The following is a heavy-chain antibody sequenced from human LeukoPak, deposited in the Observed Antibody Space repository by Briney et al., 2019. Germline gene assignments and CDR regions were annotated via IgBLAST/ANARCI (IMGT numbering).Heavy chain of an antibody. CDR3: ARLTTARGGFDY. V-gene: IGHV3-48*03. D-gene: IGHD4-17*01. CDR1: GFTFSSYE. Sequence: GGSLRLSCAASGFTFSSYEMNWVRQAPGKGLEWVSYISSSGSTIYYADSVKGRFTISRDNAKNSLYLQMNSLRAEDTAVYYCARLTTARGGFDYWGQGTLVTVSS. J-gene: IGHJ4*02. CDR2: ISSSGSTI.